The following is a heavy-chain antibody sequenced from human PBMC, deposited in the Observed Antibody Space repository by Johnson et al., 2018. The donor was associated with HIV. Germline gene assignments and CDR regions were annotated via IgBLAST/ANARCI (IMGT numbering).Heavy chain of an antibody. Sequence: VQLVESGGGLVQPGGSLRLSCAASGFTSSNYWMSWVRQAPGKGLEWLANIKQDGSDKYYVDSVKDRVTISRDNARNSLYLQMNSLRAEDTAVYYCAREGPAAYIWAFDIWGQGTMVTVSS. CDR2: IKQDGSDK. V-gene: IGHV3-7*01. CDR1: GFTSSNYW. J-gene: IGHJ3*02. CDR3: AREGPAAYIWAFDI. D-gene: IGHD2-2*01.